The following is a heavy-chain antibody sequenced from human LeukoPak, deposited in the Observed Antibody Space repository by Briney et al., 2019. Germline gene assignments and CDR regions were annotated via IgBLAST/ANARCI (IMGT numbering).Heavy chain of an antibody. D-gene: IGHD6-19*01. CDR3: AKDWSSGWLVY. CDR1: GFTFSSYA. Sequence: PGRSLRLSCAASGFTFSSYAMHWVRQAPGKGLEWVAVISYDGSNKYYADSVKGRFTISRDNSKNSLYLQMNSLRAEDTTVYYCAKDWSSGWLVYWGQGTLVTVSS. J-gene: IGHJ4*02. CDR2: ISYDGSNK. V-gene: IGHV3-30*04.